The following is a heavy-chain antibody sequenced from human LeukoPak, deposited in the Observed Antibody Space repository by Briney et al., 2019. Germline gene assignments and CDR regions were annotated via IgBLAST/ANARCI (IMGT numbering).Heavy chain of an antibody. D-gene: IGHD4-23*01. V-gene: IGHV3-15*01. J-gene: IGHJ4*02. CDR2: IKSKTDGGTT. CDR1: GFTFSNAG. Sequence: GGSLRFPGAASGFTFSNAGMGGVGRAPGRGREWVGRIKSKTDGGTTDYAAPVKGRFTISRDDSKNTLYLQMNSLKTEDTAVYYCGRRSYIDYWGQGTLVTVSS. CDR3: GRRSYIDY.